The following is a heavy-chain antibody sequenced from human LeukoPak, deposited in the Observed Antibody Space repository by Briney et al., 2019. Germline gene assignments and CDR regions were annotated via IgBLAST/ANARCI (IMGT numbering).Heavy chain of an antibody. V-gene: IGHV1-18*01. D-gene: IGHD3-22*01. CDR1: GYTFTSHG. Sequence: ASVKVSCKASGYTFTSHGISWVRQAPGQGLEWMGWISAYNGNTNYAQKLQGRVTMTTDTSTSTAYMELRSLRSDDTAVYYCARDSIYYYDSSGYYGYWGQGTLVTVSS. J-gene: IGHJ4*02. CDR2: ISAYNGNT. CDR3: ARDSIYYYDSSGYYGY.